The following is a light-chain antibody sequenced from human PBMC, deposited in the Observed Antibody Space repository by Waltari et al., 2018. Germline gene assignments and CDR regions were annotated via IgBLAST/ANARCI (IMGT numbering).Light chain of an antibody. J-gene: IGLJ2*01. Sequence: SYELTQPPSVSVSPGQTASITCSGDKLVDKHASWYQQKPGQSPVLVIYQDDKRPSGIPERFSGSNSGNTATLTISGTQAMDEADFYCQAWDSGTVVFGGGTKLTVL. CDR2: QDD. V-gene: IGLV3-1*01. CDR3: QAWDSGTVV. CDR1: KLVDKH.